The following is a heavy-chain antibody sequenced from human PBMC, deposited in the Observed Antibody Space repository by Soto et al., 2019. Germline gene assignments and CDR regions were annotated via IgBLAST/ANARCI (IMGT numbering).Heavy chain of an antibody. J-gene: IGHJ5*02. CDR1: GGSLRSGGYS. V-gene: IGHV4-30-2*03. CDR2: IYHSGST. D-gene: IGHD2-21*02. CDR3: ARHPSDFWFDP. Sequence: SETLSPPCAVSGGSLRSGGYSWSRIRQPPGKGLEWIGYIYHSGSTYYNPSLKSRVTVSVDTSKNQFSLKLSSVTAADTAVYYCARHPSDFWFDPWGQGTLVTDSS.